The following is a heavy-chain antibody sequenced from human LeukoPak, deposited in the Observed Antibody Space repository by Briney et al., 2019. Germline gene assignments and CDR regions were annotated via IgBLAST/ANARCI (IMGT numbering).Heavy chain of an antibody. CDR2: ISTTGSSI. J-gene: IGHJ4*02. CDR1: GFTFSSYE. D-gene: IGHD6-19*01. V-gene: IGHV3-48*03. CDR3: ARVQRGIAVALDY. Sequence: GGSLRLSCAASGFTFSSYEMNWVRQAPGKGLEWVSYISTTGSSIYYAHSVKGRFTISRDNVKNLLYLQMNSLRAEDTAVYYCARVQRGIAVALDYWGQGTLATVSS.